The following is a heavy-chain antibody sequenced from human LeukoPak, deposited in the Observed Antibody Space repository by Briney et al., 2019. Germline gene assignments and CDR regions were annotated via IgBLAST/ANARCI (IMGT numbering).Heavy chain of an antibody. CDR1: GFTFDDYA. Sequence: GGSLRLSCAASGFTFDDYAMHWVRQAPGKGLEWVSGISWNSGSIGYADSVKGRFTISRDNAKNSLYLQMNSLRAEDTALYYCAKDKEGAFDIWGQGTMVTVSS. CDR2: ISWNSGSI. J-gene: IGHJ3*02. CDR3: AKDKEGAFDI. V-gene: IGHV3-9*01.